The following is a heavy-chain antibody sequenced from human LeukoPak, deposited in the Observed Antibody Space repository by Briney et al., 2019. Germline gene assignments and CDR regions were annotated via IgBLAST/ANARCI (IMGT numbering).Heavy chain of an antibody. Sequence: GGSLRLSCAASGFTFSDCYMSWIRQAPGKGLEWVSYISSSGSTIYYADSVKGRFTISRDNAKNSLYLQMNSLRAEDTAVYYCAREGTYYYDSSGYDYWGQGTLVTVSS. V-gene: IGHV3-11*01. CDR3: AREGTYYYDSSGYDY. J-gene: IGHJ4*02. D-gene: IGHD3-22*01. CDR2: ISSSGSTI. CDR1: GFTFSDCY.